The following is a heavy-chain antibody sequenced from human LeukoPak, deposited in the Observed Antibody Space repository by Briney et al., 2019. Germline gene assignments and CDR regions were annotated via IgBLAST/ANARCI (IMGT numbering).Heavy chain of an antibody. V-gene: IGHV3-23*01. J-gene: IGHJ4*02. CDR2: ISGSGGST. CDR1: GFTFSSYA. Sequence: GGSLRLSCAASGFTFSSYAMSWVRQAPGKGLEWVSAISGSGGSTYYADSVRGRFTISRDNSKNTLYLQMNSLRAEDTAVYYCAKXSPXTXXTXYGYWGQGXLVTVS. CDR3: AKXSPXTXXTXYGY. D-gene: IGHD3-10*01.